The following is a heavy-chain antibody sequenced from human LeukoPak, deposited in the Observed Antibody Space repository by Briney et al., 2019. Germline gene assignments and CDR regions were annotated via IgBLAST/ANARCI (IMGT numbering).Heavy chain of an antibody. J-gene: IGHJ5*02. Sequence: ASVKVSCKVSGYTLTELSVHWVRQAPGKGLEWMGGFDPEDGETIYAQKFQGRVTMTEDTSTDTAYMELSSLRSEDTAVYYCATASGSYSNWFDPWGQGTLVTVSS. V-gene: IGHV1-24*01. CDR2: FDPEDGET. CDR1: GYTLTELS. D-gene: IGHD3-10*01. CDR3: ATASGSYSNWFDP.